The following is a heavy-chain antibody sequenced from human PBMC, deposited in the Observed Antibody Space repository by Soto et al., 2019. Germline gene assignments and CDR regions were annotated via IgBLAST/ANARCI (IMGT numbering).Heavy chain of an antibody. CDR1: GFTFSSYG. CDR3: ARDGYCSGGSCYSVPVFDY. CDR2: IWYDGSNK. D-gene: IGHD2-15*01. Sequence: PGGSLRLSCAASGFTFSSYGMHWVRQAPGKGLEWVAVIWYDGSNKYYADSVKGRFTISRDNSKNTLYLQMNSLRAEDTAVYYCARDGYCSGGSCYSVPVFDYWGQGA. V-gene: IGHV3-33*01. J-gene: IGHJ4*02.